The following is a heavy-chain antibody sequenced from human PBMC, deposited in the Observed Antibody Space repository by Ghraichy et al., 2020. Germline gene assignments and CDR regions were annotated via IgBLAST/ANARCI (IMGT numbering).Heavy chain of an antibody. J-gene: IGHJ4*02. V-gene: IGHV3-30*18. CDR3: AKSRVSGVGALTGADY. Sequence: LSLTCAVSGFTFSSYGMHWVRQAPGKGLEWVAVMSYDGSKKYYADSVKGRFTISRDNSENTLYLQMNSLRAEDTAVYYCAKSRVSGVGALTGADYWGQGTLVTVSS. CDR1: GFTFSSYG. D-gene: IGHD1-26*01. CDR2: MSYDGSKK.